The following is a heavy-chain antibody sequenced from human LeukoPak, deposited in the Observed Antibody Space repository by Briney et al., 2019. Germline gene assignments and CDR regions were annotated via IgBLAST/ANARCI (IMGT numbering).Heavy chain of an antibody. J-gene: IGHJ4*02. D-gene: IGHD2-15*01. Sequence: ASVKVSCKASGYTFTSYDINWVRQATGQGLEWMGWVNPNSGKTGYAQKFQGRVTLTRNTSITTAYMELSSLRSEDTAMYYCARTRGDCSGASCYILEYWGQGTLVTVSS. CDR2: VNPNSGKT. CDR1: GYTFTSYD. V-gene: IGHV1-8*01. CDR3: ARTRGDCSGASCYILEY.